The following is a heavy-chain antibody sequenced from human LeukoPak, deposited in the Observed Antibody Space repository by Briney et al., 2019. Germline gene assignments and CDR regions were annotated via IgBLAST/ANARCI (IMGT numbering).Heavy chain of an antibody. Sequence: QPGGSLRLACAASGFTFSTYGMNWVRQAPGKGPEWVSYISSSSDAIYYPDSVRGRFTISRDNAKNSLYLQMNSLRDEDTAVYYCASLDYWGQGTPVTVSS. CDR3: ASLDY. J-gene: IGHJ4*02. CDR1: GFTFSTYG. V-gene: IGHV3-48*02. CDR2: ISSSSDAI.